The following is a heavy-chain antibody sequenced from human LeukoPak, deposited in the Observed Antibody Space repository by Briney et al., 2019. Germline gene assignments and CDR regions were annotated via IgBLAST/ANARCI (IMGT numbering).Heavy chain of an antibody. D-gene: IGHD6-13*01. J-gene: IGHJ4*02. CDR2: TSYNGGSR. CDR1: GFTFSSYA. V-gene: IGHV3-23*01. Sequence: GGSLRLSCAASGFTFSSYAMSWVRQAPGKGLEWVSGTSYNGGSRFYADSVKGRFTISRDYPKNTLYLQMNSLRVEDTAVYYCATRYSSSWYLDYWGQGTLVTVSS. CDR3: ATRYSSSWYLDY.